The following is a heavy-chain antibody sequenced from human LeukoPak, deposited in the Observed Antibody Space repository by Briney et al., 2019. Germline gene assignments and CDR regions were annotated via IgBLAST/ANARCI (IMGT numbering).Heavy chain of an antibody. CDR2: IIPMFGTT. CDR3: ARDTVASLDY. V-gene: IGHV1-69*13. J-gene: IGHJ4*02. Sequence: ASVKVSCTASEVTFSSYAISWVRQAPGQGLEWMGGIIPMFGTTNYAQKFQGRVTITADESTSTAYVELSSLRSEDTAIYYCARDTVASLDYWGQGTLVTVSS. CDR1: EVTFSSYA. D-gene: IGHD6-19*01.